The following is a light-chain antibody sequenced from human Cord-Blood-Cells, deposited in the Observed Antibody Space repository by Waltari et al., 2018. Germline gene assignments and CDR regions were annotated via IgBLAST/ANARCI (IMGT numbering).Light chain of an antibody. J-gene: IGKJ2*01. CDR3: QQYNSYSPYT. Sequence: DIHMTQSPSTLSASVGDRVNIPCRASPSIGSWLAWYQHKPGKAPKLLIYKASSLESGVPSRFSGSGAETEFTLTISSLQPDDFATYYCQQYNSYSPYTFGQGTKLEIK. CDR1: PSIGSW. CDR2: KAS. V-gene: IGKV1-5*03.